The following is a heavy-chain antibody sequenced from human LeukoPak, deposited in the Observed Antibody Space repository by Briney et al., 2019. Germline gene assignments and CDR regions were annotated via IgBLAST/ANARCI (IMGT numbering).Heavy chain of an antibody. D-gene: IGHD3-10*01. CDR1: RGTFSNYA. J-gene: IGHJ4*02. V-gene: IGHV1-69*13. CDR2: IIPIFGTA. Sequence: GASVKVSCKASRGTFSNYAISWVRQAPGQGLEWMGGIIPIFGTAYYAQKFQGRVTITADESTSTAYMELSSLRSEDTAVYYCARGGMVRDRRHFQFDHWGQGTLVTVSS. CDR3: ARGGMVRDRRHFQFDH.